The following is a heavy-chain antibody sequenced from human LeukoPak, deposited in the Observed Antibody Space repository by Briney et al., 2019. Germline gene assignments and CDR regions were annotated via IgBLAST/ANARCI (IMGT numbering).Heavy chain of an antibody. D-gene: IGHD4-17*01. CDR3: ARDYDGHYGGKDAFDI. CDR2: IYTSGST. J-gene: IGHJ3*02. CDR1: GGSISSYY. V-gene: IGHV4-4*07. Sequence: SETLSLTCTVSGGSISSYYWSWIRQPAGKGLEWIGRIYTSGSTNYNPSLKSRVTMSVDTSKNQFSLKLSSVTTADTAAYYCARDYDGHYGGKDAFDIWGQGTMVTVSS.